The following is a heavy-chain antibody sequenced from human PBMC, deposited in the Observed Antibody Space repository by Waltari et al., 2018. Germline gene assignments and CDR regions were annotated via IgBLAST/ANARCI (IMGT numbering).Heavy chain of an antibody. J-gene: IGHJ4*02. Sequence: QVQLVQSGAEVKKPGASVKVSCKASGYTFTSYAMHWVRQAPGQRLEWMGWINAGNGNTKYSQKFQGRVTITADTSTDTAYMELSSLRSEDTAVYYCARDTYYYDSSGYRLDYWGQGTLVTVSS. V-gene: IGHV1-3*01. CDR2: INAGNGNT. CDR3: ARDTYYYDSSGYRLDY. CDR1: GYTFTSYA. D-gene: IGHD3-22*01.